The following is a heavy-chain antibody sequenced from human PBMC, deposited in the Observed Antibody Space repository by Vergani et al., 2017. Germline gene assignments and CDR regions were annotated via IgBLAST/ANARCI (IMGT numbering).Heavy chain of an antibody. CDR1: GFTFSSYS. Sequence: EVQLVESGGGLVQPGGSLRLSCAASGFTFSSYSMNWVRQAPGKGLEWVSSISSSSSYIYYADSVERRFTISRDNAKNSLYLQMNSLRAEDTAVDYCAREGGYYYDGMDVWGQGTTVTVSS. V-gene: IGHV3-21*01. CDR2: ISSSSSYI. CDR3: AREGGYYYDGMDV. J-gene: IGHJ6*02.